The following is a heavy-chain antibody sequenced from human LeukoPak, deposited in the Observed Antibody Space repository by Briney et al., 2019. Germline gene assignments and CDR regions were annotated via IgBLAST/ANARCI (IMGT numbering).Heavy chain of an antibody. CDR3: ARWAQQLYYFDY. CDR2: IYYSGST. J-gene: IGHJ4*02. V-gene: IGHV4-31*03. D-gene: IGHD6-13*01. Sequence: SQTLSLTCTVSGGSISSGGYYWSWIRQHPGKGLEWIGYIYYSGSTYYNPSLKSRVTISVDTPKNQFSLKLSSVTAADTAVYYCARWAQQLYYFDYWGQGTLVTVSS. CDR1: GGSISSGGYY.